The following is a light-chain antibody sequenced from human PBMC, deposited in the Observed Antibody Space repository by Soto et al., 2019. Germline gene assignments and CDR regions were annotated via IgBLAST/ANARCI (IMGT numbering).Light chain of an antibody. CDR3: LRYQNLCA. V-gene: IGKV3-15*01. Sequence: ILMTQSQATVSVSPGESATLSCRARQNIYYNVAWYQHRPGQAPRLLIYRASTRAPGVPARFSGSGSGTECTLSISILQHEDFTVYSCLRYQNLCAFGQGTKV. J-gene: IGKJ1*01. CDR2: RAS. CDR1: QNIYYN.